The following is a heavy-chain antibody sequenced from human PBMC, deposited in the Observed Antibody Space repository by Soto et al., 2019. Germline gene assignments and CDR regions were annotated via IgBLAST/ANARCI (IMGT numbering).Heavy chain of an antibody. CDR1: GFTFSSYG. D-gene: IGHD6-13*01. CDR2: IWYDGSNK. Sequence: QVQLVESGGGVVQPGRSLRLSCAASGFTFSSYGMHWVRQAPGKGLEWVAVIWYDGSNKYYADSVKGRFTISRDNSKNTLYLQMNSLRAEDTAVYYCARDWGIAAAGTGDYLGQGTLVTVSS. V-gene: IGHV3-33*01. CDR3: ARDWGIAAAGTGDY. J-gene: IGHJ4*02.